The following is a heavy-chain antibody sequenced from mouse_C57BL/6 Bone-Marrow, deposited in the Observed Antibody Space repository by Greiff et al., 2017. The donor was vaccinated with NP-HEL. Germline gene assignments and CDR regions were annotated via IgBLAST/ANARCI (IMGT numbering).Heavy chain of an antibody. CDR2: IDPETGGT. D-gene: IGHD1-1*01. CDR1: GYTFTDYE. J-gene: IGHJ2*01. V-gene: IGHV1-15*01. CDR3: TRTLLLPYYFDY. Sequence: VKLQESGAELVRPGASVTLSCKASGYTFTDYEMHWVKQTPVHGLEWIGAIDPETGGTAYNQKFKGKAILTADKSSSTAYMELRSLTSEDSAVDYCTRTLLLPYYFDYWGQGTTLTVSS.